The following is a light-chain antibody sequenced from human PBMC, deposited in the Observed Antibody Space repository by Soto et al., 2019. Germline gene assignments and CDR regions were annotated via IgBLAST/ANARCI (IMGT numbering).Light chain of an antibody. CDR3: QTWGTGIHWV. CDR2: LNSDGSH. J-gene: IGLJ3*02. CDR1: SGHSSYA. V-gene: IGLV4-69*01. Sequence: QSVLTQSPSASASLGASVKLTCTLSSGHSSYAIAWNQQQPEKGPRYLMKLNSDGSHSKGDGIPDRFSGSSSGAERYLTISSLQSEDDADYYCQTWGTGIHWVFGGGTKLTVL.